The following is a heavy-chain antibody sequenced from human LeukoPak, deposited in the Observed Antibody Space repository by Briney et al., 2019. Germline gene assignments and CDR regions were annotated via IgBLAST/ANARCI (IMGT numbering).Heavy chain of an antibody. CDR1: GGSISGYY. CDR2: IHYSGST. CDR3: AREPSFEYSSSPGSSGTYYYYYYYMDV. Sequence: SETLSLTCSVSGGSISGYYWSWIRQPLGKGLEWIGYIHYSGSTNYNPSLKSRVTISVDTSKNQFSLKLSSVTAADTAVCYCAREPSFEYSSSPGSSGTYYYYYYYMDVWGKGTTVTVSS. D-gene: IGHD6-6*01. V-gene: IGHV4-59*01. J-gene: IGHJ6*03.